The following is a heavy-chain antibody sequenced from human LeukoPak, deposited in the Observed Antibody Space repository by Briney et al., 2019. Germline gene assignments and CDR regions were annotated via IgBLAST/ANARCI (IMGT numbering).Heavy chain of an antibody. CDR3: ARGGGYCSSTSCYTRYNWFDP. Sequence: PSETLSLTCAVYGGSFSGYYWSWIRQPPGKWLEWIGEINHSGSTNYNPSLKSRVTISVDTSKNQFSLKLSSVTAADTAVYYCARGGGYCSSTSCYTRYNWFDPWGQGTLVTVSS. D-gene: IGHD2-2*02. CDR1: GGSFSGYY. V-gene: IGHV4-34*01. CDR2: INHSGST. J-gene: IGHJ5*02.